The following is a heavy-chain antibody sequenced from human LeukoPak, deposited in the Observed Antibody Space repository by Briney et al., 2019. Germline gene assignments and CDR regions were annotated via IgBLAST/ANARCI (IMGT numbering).Heavy chain of an antibody. Sequence: GGSLRLSCAASGFTFSNYAMSWVRQAPGKGLEWVSTISGSGGSTYYADSAKGRFTISRDNSKDTLYLQMNGLRAEDTAVYFCAKQSAGSAAWYSLHYDFWGQGTLVTVSS. V-gene: IGHV3-23*01. CDR2: ISGSGGST. CDR1: GFTFSNYA. J-gene: IGHJ4*02. D-gene: IGHD6-13*01. CDR3: AKQSAGSAAWYSLHYDF.